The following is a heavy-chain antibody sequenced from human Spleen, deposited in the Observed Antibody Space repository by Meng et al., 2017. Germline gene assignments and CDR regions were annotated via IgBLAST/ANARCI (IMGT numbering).Heavy chain of an antibody. D-gene: IGHD2-15*01. V-gene: IGHV4-34*01. Sequence: QVQLQQWGAGLLKPSETLSLTCAVYGASFSGYYWTWIRQPPGKGLEWIGEINHSGSTRYNPSLKSRVTMSVDTSKNQFSLKLSSVTDADTVVYYCARVGACSGGSCYFRLFDYWGQGMLVTVSS. J-gene: IGHJ4*02. CDR2: INHSGST. CDR1: GASFSGYY. CDR3: ARVGACSGGSCYFRLFDY.